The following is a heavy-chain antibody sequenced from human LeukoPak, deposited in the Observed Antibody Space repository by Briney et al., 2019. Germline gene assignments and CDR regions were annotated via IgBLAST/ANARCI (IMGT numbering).Heavy chain of an antibody. CDR2: ISAYTGDT. CDR1: GFTFRSYG. D-gene: IGHD2-2*01. J-gene: IGHJ4*02. V-gene: IGHV1-18*01. Sequence: ASVEVSRKTSGFTFRSYGFTWVRQAAGQGLEWMGWISAYTGDTKSAQKFQGRITMTTDTTTSTAYMEMRSLRSDDTAVYYCARGCRSTCSYGLDYWGQGTLVTVSS. CDR3: ARGCRSTCSYGLDY.